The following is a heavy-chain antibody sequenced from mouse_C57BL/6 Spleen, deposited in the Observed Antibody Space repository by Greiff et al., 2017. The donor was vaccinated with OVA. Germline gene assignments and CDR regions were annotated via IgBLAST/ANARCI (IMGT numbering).Heavy chain of an antibody. D-gene: IGHD1-1*01. CDR2: IYPRSGNT. J-gene: IGHJ3*01. Sequence: VKLMESGAELARPGASVKLSCKASGYTFTSYGISWVKQRTGQGLEWIGEIYPRSGNTYYNEKFKGKATLTADKSSSTAYMELRSLTSEDSAVYFCAERGEYYYGSSLFAYWGQGTLVTVSA. CDR3: AERGEYYYGSSLFAY. V-gene: IGHV1-81*01. CDR1: GYTFTSYG.